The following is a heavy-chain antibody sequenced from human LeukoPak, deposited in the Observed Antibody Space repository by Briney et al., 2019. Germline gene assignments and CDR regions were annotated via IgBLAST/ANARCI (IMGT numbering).Heavy chain of an antibody. CDR3: ARDEWVTGSHGD. CDR2: ISGSGGST. Sequence: GGSLRLSCAASGFTFSSYGMSWVRQAPGKGLEWVSAISGSGGSTYYADSVKGRFTISRDNSKNTLYLQMNSLRAEDTAVYYCARDEWVTGSHGDWGQGTLVTVSS. D-gene: IGHD1-26*01. J-gene: IGHJ4*02. CDR1: GFTFSSYG. V-gene: IGHV3-23*01.